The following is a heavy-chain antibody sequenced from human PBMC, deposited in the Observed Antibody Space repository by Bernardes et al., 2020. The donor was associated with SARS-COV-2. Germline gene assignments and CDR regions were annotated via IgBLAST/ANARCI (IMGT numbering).Heavy chain of an antibody. CDR1: GYTFTSYA. CDR3: ARGGYRGLDYGMDV. CDR2: ISAYNGNI. D-gene: IGHD6-25*01. J-gene: IGHJ6*02. Sequence: ASVMGPCKTSGYTFTSYAISWVRQAPGQGLEWLGRISAYNGNIKYAEKLQGRVTMTTDTSTSTAYMEVRSLRSDDTAVYYCARGGYRGLDYGMDVWGQGTTVTVSS. V-gene: IGHV1-18*01.